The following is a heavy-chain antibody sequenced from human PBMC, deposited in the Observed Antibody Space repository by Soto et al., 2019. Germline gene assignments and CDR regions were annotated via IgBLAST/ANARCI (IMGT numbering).Heavy chain of an antibody. J-gene: IGHJ6*02. D-gene: IGHD3-10*01. CDR1: GFTFSSYA. Sequence: GGSLRLSCAASGFTFSSYAMHWVRQAPGKWLEWVAVISYDGSNKYYADSVKGRFTISRDNSKNTLYLQMNSLRAEDTAVYYCARDTVRGSPYYYYYYGMDVWGQGXTVTVYS. CDR3: ARDTVRGSPYYYYYYGMDV. V-gene: IGHV3-30-3*01. CDR2: ISYDGSNK.